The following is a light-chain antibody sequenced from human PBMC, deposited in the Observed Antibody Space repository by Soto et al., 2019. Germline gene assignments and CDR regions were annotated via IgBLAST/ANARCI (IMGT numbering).Light chain of an antibody. J-gene: IGKJ1*01. Sequence: AVPLTQSSSSLSASVGDRVTSTCRASREVGSDVSWYQQKPGQAPKLLIYAASNLYTGVPSRFSGSRSGTEFTLTNSSLQPEDFASYYCLQDYGDSWTFGQGT. V-gene: IGKV1-6*01. CDR3: LQDYGDSWT. CDR2: AAS. CDR1: REVGSD.